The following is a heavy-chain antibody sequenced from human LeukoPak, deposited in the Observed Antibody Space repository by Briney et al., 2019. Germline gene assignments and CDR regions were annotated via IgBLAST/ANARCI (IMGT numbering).Heavy chain of an antibody. Sequence: SGPTLVNPTQTLTLTCTFSGFSLSTSGVGVGWIRQPPLKALEGLAPTYWDDDKRYSPSLKSRLTITKDTSKNQVVLIMTNMDPVNTATYYCAHTGGSGSYYWEVGDYWGQGTLVTVSS. CDR1: GFSLSTSGVG. CDR2: TYWDDDK. CDR3: AHTGGSGSYYWEVGDY. J-gene: IGHJ4*02. D-gene: IGHD3-10*01. V-gene: IGHV2-5*02.